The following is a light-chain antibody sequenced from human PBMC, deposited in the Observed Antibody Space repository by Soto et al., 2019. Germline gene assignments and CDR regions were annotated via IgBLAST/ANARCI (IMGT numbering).Light chain of an antibody. V-gene: IGKV3-11*01. CDR2: DAS. Sequence: EIVLTQSPATLSLSPGDRATVSCRASQSVDWYVAWYQHKPGKAPRLLIYDASTRATGIPDRFSGSGSGTDFTLTISSLEPEHFAVYYCQQRSNWPPITFGPGTKVDMK. CDR1: QSVDWY. CDR3: QQRSNWPPIT. J-gene: IGKJ3*01.